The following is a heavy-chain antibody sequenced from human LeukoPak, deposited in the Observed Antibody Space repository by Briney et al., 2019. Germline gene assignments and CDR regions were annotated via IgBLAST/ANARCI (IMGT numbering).Heavy chain of an antibody. CDR2: IYYSGST. CDR3: ARAFWEGFLDY. Sequence: SETLSLTCTVSGGSISSSSYYWGWIRQPPGKGLEWIGSIYYSGSTYYNPSLKSRVTISIDTSKNQFSLKLSSVTAADTAVYYCARAFWEGFLDYWGQGTLVTVSS. J-gene: IGHJ4*02. CDR1: GGSISSSSYY. V-gene: IGHV4-39*07. D-gene: IGHD3-10*01.